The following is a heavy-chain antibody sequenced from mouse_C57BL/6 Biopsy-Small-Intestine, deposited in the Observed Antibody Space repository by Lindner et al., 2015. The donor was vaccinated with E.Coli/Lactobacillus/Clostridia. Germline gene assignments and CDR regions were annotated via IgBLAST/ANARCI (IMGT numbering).Heavy chain of an antibody. CDR1: GFTFSDYG. Sequence: VQLQESGGGLVKPGGSLKLSCAASGFTFSDYGMHWVRQAPEKGLEWVAYISSGSSIIYYADTVKGRFTISRDNAKNTLFLQMTSLRSEDTAMYYCARQDCGSSSAYWGQGTLVTVSA. CDR3: ARQDCGSSSAY. CDR2: ISSGSSII. D-gene: IGHD1-1*01. J-gene: IGHJ3*01. V-gene: IGHV5-17*01.